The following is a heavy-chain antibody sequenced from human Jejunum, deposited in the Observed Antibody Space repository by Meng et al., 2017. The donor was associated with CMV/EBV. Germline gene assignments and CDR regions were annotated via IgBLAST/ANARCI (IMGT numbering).Heavy chain of an antibody. Sequence: QVQLVESGGDLVKPCGSLGLSCAASVFPFGAYYMTWVRQAPGKGLEWVSYITGSGSTIQYADSVKGRFTISRDNAKNLLYPEINSLRAEDTAVYYCARGNYWFDYWGQGTLVTVSS. J-gene: IGHJ4*02. V-gene: IGHV3-11*01. CDR1: VFPFGAYY. D-gene: IGHD1-7*01. CDR3: ARGNYWFDY. CDR2: ITGSGSTI.